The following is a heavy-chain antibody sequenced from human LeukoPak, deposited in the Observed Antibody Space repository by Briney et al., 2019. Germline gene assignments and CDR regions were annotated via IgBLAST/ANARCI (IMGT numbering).Heavy chain of an antibody. Sequence: GGSLRLSCAASGFTPSSYWMTWVRQAPGKGLEWVANINQDGHAQYYVQSVRGRFTISRDNAKSSLYLQMNSLSVEDTGAYYCARNSYGSGSHDHWGQGTLVTVSS. D-gene: IGHD3-10*01. CDR2: INQDGHAQ. J-gene: IGHJ5*02. CDR3: ARNSYGSGSHDH. CDR1: GFTPSSYW. V-gene: IGHV3-7*01.